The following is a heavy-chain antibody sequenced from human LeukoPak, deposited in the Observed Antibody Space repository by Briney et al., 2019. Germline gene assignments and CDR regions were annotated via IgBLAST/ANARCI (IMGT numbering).Heavy chain of an antibody. D-gene: IGHD2-2*01. CDR1: GFTFSDHH. CDR3: ARVWGSSNWYFDL. CDR2: SRNKVNSYTT. Sequence: PGGSLRLSCVASGFTFSDHHMDWVRPAPGKGLEWVGRSRNKVNSYTTEYAASVKDRFTISRDDSTTSLYLEMNSLKTEDTAVYFCARVWGSSNWYFDLWGRGTLVTVSS. J-gene: IGHJ2*01. V-gene: IGHV3-72*01.